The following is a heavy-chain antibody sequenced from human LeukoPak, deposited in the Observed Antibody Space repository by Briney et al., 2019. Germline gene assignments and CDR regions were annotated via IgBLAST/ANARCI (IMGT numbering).Heavy chain of an antibody. J-gene: IGHJ4*02. Sequence: GASVKVSCKTSGHTFTSFGFSWVRQAPGQGLEWMGWISAYNGDTSYAQKLQGRVTMTTDTSTSIVYMELRSLRSDDTAVYYCARDYVGMSTTRDFGCWGQGTLVTVSS. CDR2: ISAYNGDT. V-gene: IGHV1-18*01. CDR1: GHTFTSFG. CDR3: ARDYVGMSTTRDFGC. D-gene: IGHD5-24*01.